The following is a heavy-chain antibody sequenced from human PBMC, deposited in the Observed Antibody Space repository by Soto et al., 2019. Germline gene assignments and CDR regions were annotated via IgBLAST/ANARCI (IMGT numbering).Heavy chain of an antibody. CDR1: GFTFSSYA. CDR3: AKVPSTSSSCDLCPLDY. CDR2: ISGSGGST. D-gene: IGHD6-6*01. V-gene: IGHV3-23*01. J-gene: IGHJ4*02. Sequence: PAGSLRLSCAASGFTFSSYAMSWVRQAPGKGLEWVSAISGSGGSTYYADSVKGRFTISRDNSKNTLYLQMSSLRAEDTAVYYCAKVPSTSSSCDLCPLDYWGQGTLVTVSS.